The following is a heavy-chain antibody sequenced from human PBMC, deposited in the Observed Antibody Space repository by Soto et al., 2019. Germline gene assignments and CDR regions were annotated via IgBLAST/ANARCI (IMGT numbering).Heavy chain of an antibody. V-gene: IGHV3-33*01. CDR3: ARDRKYSSSHYYFDY. D-gene: IGHD6-6*01. Sequence: ESGGGVVQPGRSLRLSCAASGFTFSSYGMHWVRQAPGKGLEWVAVIWYDGSNKYYADSVKGRFTISRDNSKNTLYLQMNSLRAEDTAVYYCARDRKYSSSHYYFDYWGQGTLVTVSS. CDR2: IWYDGSNK. J-gene: IGHJ4*02. CDR1: GFTFSSYG.